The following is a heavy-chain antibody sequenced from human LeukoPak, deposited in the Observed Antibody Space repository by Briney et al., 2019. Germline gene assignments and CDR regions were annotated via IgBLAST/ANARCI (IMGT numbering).Heavy chain of an antibody. CDR3: ARARIVVVPAAMGGNWFDP. D-gene: IGHD2-2*01. V-gene: IGHV1-18*01. Sequence: ASVKVSCTASGYTFTSYGISWVRQAPGQGLEWTGWISAYNGNTNYAQKLQGRVTMTTDTSTSTAYMELRSLRSDDTAVYYCARARIVVVPAAMGGNWFDPWGQGTLVTVSS. CDR2: ISAYNGNT. CDR1: GYTFTSYG. J-gene: IGHJ5*02.